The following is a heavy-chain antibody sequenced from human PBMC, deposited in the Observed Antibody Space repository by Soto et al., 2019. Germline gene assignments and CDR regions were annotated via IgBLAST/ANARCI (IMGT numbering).Heavy chain of an antibody. CDR3: AKAAADSSASVGSSHY. Sequence: GVSLRLSCVASGFTFSDNGMHWVRQAPGKGPEWLAVISYDGRSQDYADSVKGRFTISRDNFKNTLHLQINSLRREDTAVYYCAKAAADSSASVGSSHYWGPGTRVTV. V-gene: IGHV3-30*18. CDR2: ISYDGRSQ. J-gene: IGHJ4*02. D-gene: IGHD3-22*01. CDR1: GFTFSDNG.